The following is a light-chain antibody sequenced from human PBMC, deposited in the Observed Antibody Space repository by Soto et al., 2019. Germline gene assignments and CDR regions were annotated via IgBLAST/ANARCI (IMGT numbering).Light chain of an antibody. CDR3: SSYTSSITYV. Sequence: QSVLTQPASVSGSPGQSITISFTGTSSDVGYFNHVSWYQQHPGKAPKLMIYDVSDRPSGVSNRFSGSKSANTASLTISGLQAEDEADYYCSSYTSSITYVFGTGTKVTVL. CDR2: DVS. V-gene: IGLV2-14*03. J-gene: IGLJ1*01. CDR1: SSDVGYFNH.